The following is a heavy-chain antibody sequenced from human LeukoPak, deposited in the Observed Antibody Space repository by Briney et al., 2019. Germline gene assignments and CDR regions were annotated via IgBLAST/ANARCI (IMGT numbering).Heavy chain of an antibody. Sequence: ASVTVSCKASGGTFSSYAISWVRQAPGQGLEWMGGIIPIFGTANYAQKFQGRVTITADESTSTAYMELSSLRSEDTAVYYCARSKGIAVADFDYRGQGTLVTVSS. V-gene: IGHV1-69*13. CDR2: IIPIFGTA. CDR3: ARSKGIAVADFDY. CDR1: GGTFSSYA. D-gene: IGHD6-19*01. J-gene: IGHJ4*02.